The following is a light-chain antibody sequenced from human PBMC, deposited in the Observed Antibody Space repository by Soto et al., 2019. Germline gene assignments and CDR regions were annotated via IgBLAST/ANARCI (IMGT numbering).Light chain of an antibody. Sequence: EIVLTQSPATLSLSPGESGTLSCMASQSVGSYLAWYQHKPGQAPRLLIYDSSNTAPGIPARFSGRGSGTDFTLTISHVEPEDFAVYYCQHRSNWHFTFGPGTKV. CDR2: DSS. CDR3: QHRSNWHFT. CDR1: QSVGSY. J-gene: IGKJ3*01. V-gene: IGKV3-11*01.